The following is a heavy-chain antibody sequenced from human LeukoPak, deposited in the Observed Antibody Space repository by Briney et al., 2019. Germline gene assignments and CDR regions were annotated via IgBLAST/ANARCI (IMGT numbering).Heavy chain of an antibody. CDR1: GGSISSGGYY. CDR3: ARVSYDFWSGDGFDP. J-gene: IGHJ5*02. D-gene: IGHD3-3*01. V-gene: IGHV4-31*03. CDR2: IYHSGST. Sequence: SETLSLTCTVSGGSISSGGYYWSWIRQHPGKGLEWIGYIYHSGSTYYNPSLKSRVTISVDRSKNQFSLKLSSVTAADTAVYYCARVSYDFWSGDGFDPWGQGTLVTVSS.